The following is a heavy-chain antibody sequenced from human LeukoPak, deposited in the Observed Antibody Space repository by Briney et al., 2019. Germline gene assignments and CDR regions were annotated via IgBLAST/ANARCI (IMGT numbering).Heavy chain of an antibody. CDR2: IYYSVST. J-gene: IGHJ4*02. CDR1: GGSISSSSYY. Sequence: SETLSLTCTVSGGSISSSSYYWGWIRQPPGKGLEWIGSIYYSVSTYYNPSLKSRVTISVDTSKNQFSLRLRSVTAADTAVYYCARHGRLGNYDDSPGYKDSTIFDYWGQGALVTVSS. V-gene: IGHV4-39*01. CDR3: ARHGRLGNYDDSPGYKDSTIFDY. D-gene: IGHD3-22*01.